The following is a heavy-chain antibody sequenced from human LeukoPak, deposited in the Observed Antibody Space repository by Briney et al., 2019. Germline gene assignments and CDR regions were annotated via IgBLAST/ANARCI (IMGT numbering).Heavy chain of an antibody. Sequence: SQTLSLTCTVSGGSISSGGYYWSWIRQAPGKGLEWIGYIYHSGSTYYNPSLKSRVTISVDRSKNQFSLKLSSVTAADTAVYYCARGAYCSSTSCYRIGPYYFEYWGQGTLVTVSS. V-gene: IGHV4-30-2*01. CDR1: GGSISSGGYY. CDR2: IYHSGST. D-gene: IGHD2-2*02. CDR3: ARGAYCSSTSCYRIGPYYFEY. J-gene: IGHJ4*02.